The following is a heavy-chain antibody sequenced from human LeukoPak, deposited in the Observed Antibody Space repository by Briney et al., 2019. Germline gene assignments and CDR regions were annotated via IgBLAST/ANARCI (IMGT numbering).Heavy chain of an antibody. D-gene: IGHD6-13*01. CDR2: IYYSGST. CDR3: AREGYSSRAEYNWFDP. J-gene: IGHJ5*02. CDR1: GGSISSSSYY. V-gene: IGHV4-61*01. Sequence: KTSETLSLTCTVSGGSISSSSYYWGWIRQPPGKGLEWIGYIYYSGSTSYNPSLKSRVAISVDTSKNQFSLKLSSVTAADTAVYYCAREGYSSRAEYNWFDPWGQGTLVTVSS.